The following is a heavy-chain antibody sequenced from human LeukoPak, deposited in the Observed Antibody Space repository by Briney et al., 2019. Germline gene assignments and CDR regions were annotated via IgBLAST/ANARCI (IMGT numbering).Heavy chain of an antibody. CDR3: AASGGPITWFDP. V-gene: IGHV4-34*01. J-gene: IGHJ5*02. CDR1: GGSFIGYY. Sequence: SETLSLTCAVYGGSFIGYYWGWIRQPPGKGLQWIGEITHNGYTNYNPALKSRVTISIDTSKNEFSLEVSSVTAADMAIYYCAASGGPITWFDPWGQGTVVTVSS. D-gene: IGHD3-10*01. CDR2: ITHNGYT.